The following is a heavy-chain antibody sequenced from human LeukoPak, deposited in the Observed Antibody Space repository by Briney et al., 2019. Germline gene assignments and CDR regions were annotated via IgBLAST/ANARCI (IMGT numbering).Heavy chain of an antibody. D-gene: IGHD3-9*01. J-gene: IGHJ4*02. CDR3: ARDRPEAVTGDDYLDY. CDR1: GFIFSSYA. Sequence: GGSLRLSWAASGFIFSSYAMLWVRQAPGKGLEWVSAISGSGGSTYYADSVKGRFTISRDNSKNTIFLQMDSLTADDTALYYCARDRPEAVTGDDYLDYWGQGTLVTVSS. CDR2: ISGSGGST. V-gene: IGHV3-23*01.